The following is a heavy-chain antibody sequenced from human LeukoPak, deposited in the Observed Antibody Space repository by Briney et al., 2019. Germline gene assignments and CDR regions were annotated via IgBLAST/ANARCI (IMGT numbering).Heavy chain of an antibody. CDR3: AKIRFYYDSSFDYWYFDL. CDR2: ITASSGGT. CDR1: GFPFSSYA. V-gene: IGHV3-23*01. J-gene: IGHJ2*01. Sequence: GGSLRLSCAASGFPFSSYAMGWVRQAPKKGLEWVSAITASSGGTYYADSVKGRFTISRDNSKNTLYLQINSLRAEDAAIYYCAKIRFYYDSSFDYWYFDLWGRGTLVTVSS. D-gene: IGHD3-22*01.